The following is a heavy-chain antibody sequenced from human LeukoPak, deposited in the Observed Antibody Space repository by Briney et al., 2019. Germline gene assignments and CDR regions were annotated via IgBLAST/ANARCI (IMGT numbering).Heavy chain of an antibody. D-gene: IGHD3-10*01. CDR2: FDPEDGET. CDR1: GYTLTELS. Sequence: ASVTVSCKVSGYTLTELSMHWVRQAPGKGLEWMGGFDPEDGETIYAQKFQGRVTMTEDTSTDTAYMELSSLRSEDTAVYYCATGVGYYGSGNYWGQGTLVTVSS. CDR3: ATGVGYYGSGNY. J-gene: IGHJ4*02. V-gene: IGHV1-24*01.